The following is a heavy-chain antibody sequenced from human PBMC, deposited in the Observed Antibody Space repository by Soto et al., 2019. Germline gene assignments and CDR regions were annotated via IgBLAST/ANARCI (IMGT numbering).Heavy chain of an antibody. CDR1: GGSISSYY. CDR2: IYYSGST. CDR3: ARPNKSGNPFPFDY. V-gene: IGHV4-59*08. D-gene: IGHD2-15*01. J-gene: IGHJ4*02. Sequence: SETLSLTCTVSGGSISSYYWSWIRQPPGKGLEWIGYIYYSGSTNYNPSLKSRVTISVDTSKNQFSLKLSSVTAADTAVYYCARPNKSGNPFPFDYWGQGTLVTVSS.